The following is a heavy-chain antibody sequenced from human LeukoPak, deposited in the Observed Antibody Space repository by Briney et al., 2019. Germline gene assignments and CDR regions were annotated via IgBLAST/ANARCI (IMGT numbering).Heavy chain of an antibody. CDR3: ARGGKQPDY. CDR2: INTDGSST. D-gene: IGHD6-13*01. J-gene: IGHJ4*02. Sequence: GGSLRLSCAASGFTFSSYWMHWVRQAPGKGLVWVSRINTDGSSTNYVDSVKGRFTISRDNAKNTLYLQMNSLRAEDTAVYYCARGGKQPDYWGQGTLVTVSS. V-gene: IGHV3-74*01. CDR1: GFTFSSYW.